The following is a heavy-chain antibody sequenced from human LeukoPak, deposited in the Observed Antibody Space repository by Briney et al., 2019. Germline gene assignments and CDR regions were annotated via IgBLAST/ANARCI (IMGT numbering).Heavy chain of an antibody. V-gene: IGHV3-7*01. CDR2: IKQDGSEK. CDR1: GFTFSSYW. Sequence: GGSLRLSCAASGFTFSSYWMSWVRQAPGKGLEWVANIKQDGSEKYYVDSVKGRFTISRDNAENSLYLQMNSLRAEDTAVYYCARDSYSSSWYVGNLVDYWGQGTLVTVSS. D-gene: IGHD6-13*01. J-gene: IGHJ4*02. CDR3: ARDSYSSSWYVGNLVDY.